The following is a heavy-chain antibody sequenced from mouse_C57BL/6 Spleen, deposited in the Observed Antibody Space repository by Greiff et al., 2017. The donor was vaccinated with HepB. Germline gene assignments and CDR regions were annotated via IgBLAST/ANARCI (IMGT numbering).Heavy chain of an antibody. CDR2: ISDGGSYT. CDR3: ARVEGYLDPYFDY. J-gene: IGHJ2*01. D-gene: IGHD2-3*01. CDR1: GFTFSSYA. Sequence: EVQLVESGGGLVKPGGSLKLSCAASGFTFSSYAMSWVRQTPEKRLEWVATISDGGSYTYYPDNVKGRFTISRDNAKNNLYLQMSHLKSEDTAMYYCARVEGYLDPYFDYWGQGTTLTVSS. V-gene: IGHV5-4*01.